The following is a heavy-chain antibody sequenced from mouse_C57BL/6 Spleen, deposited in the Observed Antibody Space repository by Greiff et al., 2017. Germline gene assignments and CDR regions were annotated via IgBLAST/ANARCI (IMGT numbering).Heavy chain of an antibody. V-gene: IGHV1-54*01. CDR2: INPGSGGA. D-gene: IGHD2-1*01. J-gene: IGHJ2*01. Sequence: VKLQESGAELVRPGTSVKVSCKASGYAFTNYLIAWVKQRPGQGLEWIGVINPGSGGANYNEKFKGKATLTADKSSSTAYMQPSSLTSDDSAVYVCARLGGNCWGSYYWGQGTTLTVSS. CDR3: ARLGGNCWGSYY. CDR1: GYAFTNYL.